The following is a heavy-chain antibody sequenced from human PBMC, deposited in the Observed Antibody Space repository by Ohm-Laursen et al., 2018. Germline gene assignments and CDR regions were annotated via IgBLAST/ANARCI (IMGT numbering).Heavy chain of an antibody. V-gene: IGHV1-2*02. CDR2: INPNSGGT. CDR3: ARDGGGGSSVRYLDY. CDR1: GYTFTGYY. D-gene: IGHD2-15*01. J-gene: IGHJ4*02. Sequence: GSSVKVSCKASGYTFTGYYMHWVRQAPGQGLEWMGWINPNSGGTNYAQKFQGRVTMTRDTSISTAYMVLSRLRSDDTAVYYCARDGGGGSSVRYLDYWGQGTLVTVSA.